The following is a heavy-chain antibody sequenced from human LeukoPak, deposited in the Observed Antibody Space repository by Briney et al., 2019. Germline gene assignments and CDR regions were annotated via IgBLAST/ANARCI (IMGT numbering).Heavy chain of an antibody. V-gene: IGHV4-39*01. J-gene: IGHJ4*02. CDR1: GGSISSSSYY. CDR3: ARQIVATRDFDY. D-gene: IGHD5-12*01. Sequence: KSSETLSLTCTVSGGSISSSSYYWGWIRQPPGKGLEWIGSIYYSGSTYYNPSLKSRVTISVDTSKNQFSLKLSSVTAADTAVYYCARQIVATRDFDYWGQGTLVTVSS. CDR2: IYYSGST.